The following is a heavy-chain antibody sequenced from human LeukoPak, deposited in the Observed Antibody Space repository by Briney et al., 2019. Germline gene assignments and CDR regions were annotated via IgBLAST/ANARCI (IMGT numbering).Heavy chain of an antibody. CDR2: INHSGST. V-gene: IGHV4-34*01. Sequence: SETLSLTCAVYGGSFSGYYWSWIRQPPGKGLGWIGEINHSGSTNYNPSLKSRVTISVDTSKNQFSLKLSSVTAADTAVYYCARGLSHIVVVPAATPDWFDPWGQGTLVTVSS. CDR1: GGSFSGYY. CDR3: ARGLSHIVVVPAATPDWFDP. D-gene: IGHD2-2*01. J-gene: IGHJ5*02.